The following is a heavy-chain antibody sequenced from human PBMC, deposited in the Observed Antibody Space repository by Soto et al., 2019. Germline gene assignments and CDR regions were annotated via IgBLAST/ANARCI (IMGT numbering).Heavy chain of an antibody. CDR2: IYHSGST. V-gene: IGHV4-4*02. CDR3: ARDSGTSISSSWDYYYYYGMDV. Sequence: SETLSLTCAVSGDSISSRKWWSWVRQPPGKGLEWIGYIYHSGSTNYNPSLKSRVIISVDTSKNQFSLKLSSVTAADTAVYYCARDSGTSISSSWDYYYYYGMDVWGQGTTVTVSS. CDR1: GDSISSRKW. D-gene: IGHD6-13*01. J-gene: IGHJ6*02.